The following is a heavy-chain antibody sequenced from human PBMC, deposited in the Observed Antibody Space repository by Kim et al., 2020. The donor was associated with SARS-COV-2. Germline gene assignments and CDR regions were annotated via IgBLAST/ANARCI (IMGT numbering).Heavy chain of an antibody. D-gene: IGHD1-26*01. J-gene: IGHJ3*02. CDR3: ARVSIRGSYYRRATNAFDI. V-gene: IGHV1-8*01. Sequence: ASVKVSCKASGYTFTSYDINWVRQATGQGLEWMGWMNPNSGNTGYAQKFQGRVTMTRNTSISTAYMELSSLRSEDTAVYYCARVSIRGSYYRRATNAFDIWGQGTMVTVSS. CDR1: GYTFTSYD. CDR2: MNPNSGNT.